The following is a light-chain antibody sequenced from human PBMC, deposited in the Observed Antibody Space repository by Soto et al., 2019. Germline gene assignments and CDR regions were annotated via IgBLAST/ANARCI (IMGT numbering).Light chain of an antibody. CDR2: GAS. CDR1: QSVRSS. J-gene: IGKJ4*01. Sequence: EIVLTQSPATLSLSPGERATLSCRASQSVRSSLAWYQQRPGQAPRLLMYGASIRVSGVPDRISGRRSGTGFILNIARVEPEDSAVYFCQQYHLSPLTFGGGTQV. V-gene: IGKV3-20*01. CDR3: QQYHLSPLT.